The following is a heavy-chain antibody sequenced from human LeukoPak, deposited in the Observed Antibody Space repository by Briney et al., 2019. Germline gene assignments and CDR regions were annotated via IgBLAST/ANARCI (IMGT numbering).Heavy chain of an antibody. CDR1: GYTFTSYG. J-gene: IGHJ4*02. D-gene: IGHD6-13*01. V-gene: IGHV1-18*01. Sequence: ASVKVSCKASGYTFTSYGISWVRQAPGQGLEWMGWISAYNGNTNYAQKLQGRVTMTTDTSTSTAYMELRSLTADDTAVYYCARDLFNGRKGSSWIPSDYWGQGTLVTVSS. CDR2: ISAYNGNT. CDR3: ARDLFNGRKGSSWIPSDY.